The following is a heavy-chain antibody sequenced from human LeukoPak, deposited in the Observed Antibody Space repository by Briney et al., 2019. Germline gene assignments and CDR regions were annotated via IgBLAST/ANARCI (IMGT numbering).Heavy chain of an antibody. J-gene: IGHJ1*01. CDR1: GFTFSNYN. CDR2: ISGSSSYI. D-gene: IGHD6-13*01. V-gene: IGHV3-21*01. CDR3: ARVPWTGYTEPYFQR. Sequence: GGSLRLSCAASGFTFSNYNMNWVRQAPGKGLEWVSSISGSSSYIYYADSVKGRFTISRANAKNSLYLQMNSPRAEDTAVYYCARVPWTGYTEPYFQRWGQGTLVTVSS.